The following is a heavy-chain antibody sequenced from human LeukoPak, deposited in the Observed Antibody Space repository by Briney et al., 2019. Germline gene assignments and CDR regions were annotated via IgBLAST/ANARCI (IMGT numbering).Heavy chain of an antibody. Sequence: GGSLRLSCAASGFTFSTYWMNWVRQTPGKGLEWVANIKQDGNEKYYVDSVKGRFTISRDNAKNSLYLQMNSLRAEDTAVYYCARERSSLDYWGQGTLVTVSS. D-gene: IGHD6-19*01. CDR3: ARERSSLDY. CDR2: IKQDGNEK. CDR1: GFTFSTYW. V-gene: IGHV3-7*01. J-gene: IGHJ4*02.